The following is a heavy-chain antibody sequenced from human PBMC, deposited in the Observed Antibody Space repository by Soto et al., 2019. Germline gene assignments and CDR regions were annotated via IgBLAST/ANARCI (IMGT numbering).Heavy chain of an antibody. V-gene: IGHV4-34*01. D-gene: IGHD3-10*01. J-gene: IGHJ4*02. CDR3: ARGVTGWGSGSYLSYFAY. Sequence: PSETLSLTCAVYGGSFSGYYWSWIRQPPGKGLEWIGEINLIGSTTYNPSLKIRVTLSLVTSKTHFSLKLSSLTAADTVFFYCARGVTGWGSGSYLSYFAYWGQGTLVTVSS. CDR1: GGSFSGYY. CDR2: INLIGST.